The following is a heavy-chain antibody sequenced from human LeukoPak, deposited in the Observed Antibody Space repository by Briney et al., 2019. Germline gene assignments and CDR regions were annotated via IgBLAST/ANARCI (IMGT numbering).Heavy chain of an antibody. CDR1: GFTFSSYW. Sequence: GGSLRLSCAASGFTFSSYWMSWVRQAPGKGLEWVANIKQDGSEKYYVDSVKGRFTISRDNAKNSLYLQMNSLRAEDTAVYYCARDPGYDYYYYGMDVWGQGTTVTVSS. V-gene: IGHV3-7*01. CDR2: IKQDGSEK. D-gene: IGHD5-12*01. J-gene: IGHJ6*02. CDR3: ARDPGYDYYYYGMDV.